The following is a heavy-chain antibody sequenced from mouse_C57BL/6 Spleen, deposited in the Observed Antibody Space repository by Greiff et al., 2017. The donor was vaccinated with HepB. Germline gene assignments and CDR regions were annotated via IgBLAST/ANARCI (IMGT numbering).Heavy chain of an antibody. Sequence: VQLQQSGPELVKPGASVKMSCKASGYTFTDYNMHWVKQSHGKSLEWIGYINPNNGGTSYNQKFKGKATLTVNKSSSTAYMELRSLTSEDSAVYYFANLITTVPKGNYWGQGTTLTVSS. CDR3: ANLITTVPKGNY. CDR2: INPNNGGT. D-gene: IGHD1-1*01. CDR1: GYTFTDYN. J-gene: IGHJ2*01. V-gene: IGHV1-22*01.